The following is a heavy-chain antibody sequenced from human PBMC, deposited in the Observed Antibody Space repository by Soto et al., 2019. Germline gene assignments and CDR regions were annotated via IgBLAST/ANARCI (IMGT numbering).Heavy chain of an antibody. CDR1: GYTFTSYG. V-gene: IGHV1-18*04. CDR2: ISAYNGNT. Sequence: ASVKVSCKASGYTFTSYGISWVRQAPGQGLEWMGWISAYNGNTNYAQKLQGRVTMTTDTSTSTAYMELRSLRADDTAVYYCARARDGYNFLYEPTWGQGTLVTVSS. CDR3: ARARDGYNFLYEPT. J-gene: IGHJ4*02. D-gene: IGHD5-12*01.